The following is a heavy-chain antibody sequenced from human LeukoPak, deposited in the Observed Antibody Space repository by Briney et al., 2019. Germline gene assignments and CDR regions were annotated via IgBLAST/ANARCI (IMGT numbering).Heavy chain of an antibody. CDR3: ARHEPLGAFDI. V-gene: IGHV4-39*01. CDR1: GGSISTSSYY. D-gene: IGHD1-14*01. J-gene: IGHJ3*02. Sequence: SETLSLTCTVSGGSISTSSYYWGWLRQPPGKGLEWIGSIYYSGTTHYNPSLKSRVTISVDTSKNQFSLEVSSVTAADTAIYSCARHEPLGAFDIWGQGTKVTVSS. CDR2: IYYSGTT.